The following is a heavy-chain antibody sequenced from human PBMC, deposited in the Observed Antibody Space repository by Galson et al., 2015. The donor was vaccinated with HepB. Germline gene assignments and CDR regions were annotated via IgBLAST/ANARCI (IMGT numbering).Heavy chain of an antibody. D-gene: IGHD3-22*01. CDR3: AKSYYDFSGYYAPFNY. CDR2: ISGSGDTT. J-gene: IGHJ4*02. CDR1: GFSFSNYA. Sequence: SLRLSCAASGFSFSNYAMDWVRLARGKGLEWVSAISGSGDTTYYAGAVKGRFTASRDNSKNTLYLQMNSLRAEDTAVYYCAKSYYDFSGYYAPFNYWGQGTLVTVSS. V-gene: IGHV3-23*01.